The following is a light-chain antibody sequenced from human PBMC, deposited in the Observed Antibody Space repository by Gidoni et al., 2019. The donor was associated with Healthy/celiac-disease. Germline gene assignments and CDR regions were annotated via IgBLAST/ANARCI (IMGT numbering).Light chain of an antibody. V-gene: IGKV3-20*01. Sequence: VLTQSPGTLSLSPGERATLSCKASQSVSNSFLAWYQQKPGQAPRLLIFGASSRATGVPDRFSGSGSGTDFTLTISRLEPEDFVVYYCQQYGTLPITFGQGTRLEIK. CDR3: QQYGTLPIT. J-gene: IGKJ5*01. CDR1: QSVSNSF. CDR2: GAS.